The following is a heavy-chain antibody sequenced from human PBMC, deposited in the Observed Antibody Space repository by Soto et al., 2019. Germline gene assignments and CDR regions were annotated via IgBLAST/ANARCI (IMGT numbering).Heavy chain of an antibody. V-gene: IGHV3-33*01. CDR1: GFTFSSYG. CDR3: ARDEGLGVNYYYYAMDV. Sequence: QVQLVESGGGVVQPGRSLRLSCAASGFTFSSYGMHWVRQAPGKGLEWVAVIWYDGSNKYYADSVKGRFTISRDNSKNTLYLQMNSRRAEDTAVYYCARDEGLGVNYYYYAMDVWGQGTTVTVSS. CDR2: IWYDGSNK. J-gene: IGHJ6*02. D-gene: IGHD3-10*01.